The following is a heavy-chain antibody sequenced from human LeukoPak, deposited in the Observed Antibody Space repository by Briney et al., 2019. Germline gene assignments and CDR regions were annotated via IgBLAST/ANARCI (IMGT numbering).Heavy chain of an antibody. V-gene: IGHV4-59*01. CDR1: GGSIIGSY. CDR2: IYNTVDV. CDR3: ARSRYYDSTGYNPTYYFDS. J-gene: IGHJ4*02. D-gene: IGHD3-22*01. Sequence: SETLSLTCTVSGGSIIGSYWTWIRQSPGRSLEYIGYIYNTVDVNYSPSLKSRVTISIDMSGNQFSLRLNSVTAADTALYYCARSRYYDSTGYNPTYYFDSWGQGALVTVSS.